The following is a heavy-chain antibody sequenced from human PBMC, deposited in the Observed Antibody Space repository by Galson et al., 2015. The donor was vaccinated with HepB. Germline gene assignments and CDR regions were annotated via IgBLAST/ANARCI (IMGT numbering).Heavy chain of an antibody. CDR2: IWYDGSNR. D-gene: IGHD2-8*01. CDR1: GFTFSSYG. J-gene: IGHJ4*02. Sequence: LRLSCAASGFTFSSYGMHWVRQAPGKGLEGVAIIWYDGSNRYYADSVKGRFTISRDNSKNTLYLQMSSLRAEDTAVYYCARGEGVYAISTNWGQGTLVTVSS. CDR3: ARGEGVYAISTN. V-gene: IGHV3-33*01.